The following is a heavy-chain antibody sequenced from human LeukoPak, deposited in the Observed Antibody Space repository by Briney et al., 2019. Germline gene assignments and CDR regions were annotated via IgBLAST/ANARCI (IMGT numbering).Heavy chain of an antibody. V-gene: IGHV4-59*01. CDR1: GGSISSYY. Sequence: SETLSLTCTVSGGSISSYYWSWIRQPPGKGLEWIGYIYYSGSTNYNPSLKNRVTISVDTSKNQFSLKLSSVTAADTAVYYCARAVVTALDYWGQGTLVTVSS. CDR2: IYYSGST. J-gene: IGHJ4*02. D-gene: IGHD2-21*02. CDR3: ARAVVTALDY.